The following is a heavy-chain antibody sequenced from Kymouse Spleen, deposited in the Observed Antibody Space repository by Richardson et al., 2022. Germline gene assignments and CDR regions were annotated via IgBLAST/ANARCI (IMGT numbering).Heavy chain of an antibody. V-gene: IGHV4-39*01. CDR3: ARREITFGGVIALFDY. CDR2: IYYSGST. CDR1: GGSISSSSYY. D-gene: IGHD3-16*02. Sequence: QLQLQESGPGLVKPSETLSLTCTVSGGSISSSSYYWGWIRQPPGKGLEWIGSIYYSGSTYYNPSLKSRVTISVDTSKNQFSLKLSSVTAADTAVYYCARREITFGGVIALFDYWGQGTLVTVSS. J-gene: IGHJ4*02.